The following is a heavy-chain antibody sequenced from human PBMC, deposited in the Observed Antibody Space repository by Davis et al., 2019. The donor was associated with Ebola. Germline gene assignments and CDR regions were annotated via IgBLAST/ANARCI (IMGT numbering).Heavy chain of an antibody. D-gene: IGHD1-26*01. V-gene: IGHV4-59*08. CDR1: GGSISSYY. CDR3: ARHRGNYYDY. J-gene: IGHJ4*02. Sequence: SETLSLTCTVSGGSISSYYWSWIRQPPGKGLEWIGYIYHSGSTYYNPSLKSRVTISVDRSKNQFSLKLSSVTATDTAVYYCARHRGNYYDYWGQGTLVTVSS. CDR2: IYHSGST.